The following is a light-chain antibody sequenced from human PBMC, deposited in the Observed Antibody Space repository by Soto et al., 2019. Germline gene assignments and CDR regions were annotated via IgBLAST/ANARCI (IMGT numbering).Light chain of an antibody. Sequence: QSVLTQPPSASGPPGQSVTISCTGTSSDIGGYNYVSWYQQHPGKAPKLMIYEVTKRPSGVPDRFSASRSGNTASLTVSGLQAEDEADYYCSSFTGTNNLYVFGTGTKVTVL. CDR3: SSFTGTNNLYV. V-gene: IGLV2-8*01. CDR1: SSDIGGYNY. CDR2: EVT. J-gene: IGLJ1*01.